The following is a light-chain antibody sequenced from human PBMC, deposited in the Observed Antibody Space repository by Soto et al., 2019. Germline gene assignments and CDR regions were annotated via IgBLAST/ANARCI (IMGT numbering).Light chain of an antibody. CDR3: QQYNSYSPRT. V-gene: IGKV1-5*01. CDR1: QSISSW. Sequence: DIQMTQSPSTLSASVGDRVTITCRASQSISSWLAWYQQKPGKAPKLLIYDASSLESGVPSRFSGSGSGTEVTRTISSLQPDDFATYYCQQYNSYSPRTFGQGTKGEIK. CDR2: DAS. J-gene: IGKJ1*01.